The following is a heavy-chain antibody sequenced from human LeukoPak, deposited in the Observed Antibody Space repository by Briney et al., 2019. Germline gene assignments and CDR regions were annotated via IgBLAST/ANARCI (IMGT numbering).Heavy chain of an antibody. CDR3: GIPGGSTGDYAFDY. V-gene: IGHV1-69*01. J-gene: IGHJ4*02. D-gene: IGHD4-17*01. CDR1: GGTFSSYA. Sequence: PGASVKVSCKASGGTFSSYAISWVRQAPGQGLEWMGGIIPIFGTANYAQKFQGRVTITADESTSTAYMELSSLRSEDTAVYYCGIPGGSTGDYAFDYWGQGTLVTVSS. CDR2: IIPIFGTA.